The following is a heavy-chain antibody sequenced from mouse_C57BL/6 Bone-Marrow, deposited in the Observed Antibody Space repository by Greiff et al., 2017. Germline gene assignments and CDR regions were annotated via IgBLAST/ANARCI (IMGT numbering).Heavy chain of an antibody. V-gene: IGHV1-55*01. Sequence: VKLQQPGAELVKPGASVKMSCKASGYTFTSYWITWVKQRPGQGLEWIGDIYPGSGSTNYNEKFKSKATLTVDTSSSTAYMQLSSLTSEDSAVYYCARVDDGYGYFVYWGQGTTLTVSS. CDR1: GYTFTSYW. CDR2: IYPGSGST. CDR3: ARVDDGYGYFVY. J-gene: IGHJ2*01. D-gene: IGHD2-3*01.